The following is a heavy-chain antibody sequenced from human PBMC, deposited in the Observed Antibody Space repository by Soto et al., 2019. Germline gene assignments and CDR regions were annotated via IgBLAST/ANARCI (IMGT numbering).Heavy chain of an antibody. CDR2: IWSDGNNR. J-gene: IGHJ4*02. V-gene: IGHV3-33*01. Sequence: QVQLVESGGGVVQPGRSLRLSCAASGFMFSNHGMHWVRQAPGKGLEWVAVIWSDGNNRYYADSVKGRFTISRDNSKNTVYLQMNSLRAEDTAVYYCVRGDNRNDDASDYWGQGTLVTVSS. CDR1: GFMFSNHG. D-gene: IGHD1-1*01. CDR3: VRGDNRNDDASDY.